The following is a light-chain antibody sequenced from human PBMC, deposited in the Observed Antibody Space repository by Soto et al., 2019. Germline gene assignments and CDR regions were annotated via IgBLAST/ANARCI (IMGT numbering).Light chain of an antibody. CDR2: DVS. J-gene: IGLJ1*01. CDR3: CSYAGSYTYV. Sequence: QSALTQPRSVSGSPGQSVTISCTGPSSDVDDYNSVSWCQQHPDKAPKFIIYDVSKRPSGVPDRFSGSKSGKTASLTISGLQAEDEGDYYCCSYAGSYTYVFGGGTKVTVL. CDR1: SSDVDDYNS. V-gene: IGLV2-11*01.